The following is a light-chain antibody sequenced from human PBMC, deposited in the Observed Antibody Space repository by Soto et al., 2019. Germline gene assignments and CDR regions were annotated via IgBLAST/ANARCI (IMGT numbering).Light chain of an antibody. CDR2: DVS. V-gene: IGLV2-14*03. CDR1: SSDVGGYNY. CDR3: SSYTTSNTRQIV. J-gene: IGLJ1*01. Sequence: QSALTQPASVSGSPGQSINISCTGTSSDVGGYNYVSWYQHHPGKAPNLIIYDVSNRPSGVSNPFSGSKSGNTASLTISGLQPEHEADYYCSSYTTSNTRQIVFGTGTKVTVL.